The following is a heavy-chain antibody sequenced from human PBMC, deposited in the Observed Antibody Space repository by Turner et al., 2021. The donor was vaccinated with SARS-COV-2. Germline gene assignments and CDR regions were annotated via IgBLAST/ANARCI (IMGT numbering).Heavy chain of an antibody. CDR1: GFTFSRHW. CDR2: IHTDGIST. V-gene: IGHV3-74*01. CDR3: ARAGPDGDSSGWNQGMDV. Sequence: EVQLVESGGGLVRPGGSLRLSCEASGFTFSRHWMHWVRQVPGKGLGWVSRIHTDGISTSYADSVKGRFTSSREDAKNTLYLQMNSLRAEDTAVYYCARAGPDGDSSGWNQGMDVWGQGTTVTVSS. D-gene: IGHD6-19*01. J-gene: IGHJ6*02.